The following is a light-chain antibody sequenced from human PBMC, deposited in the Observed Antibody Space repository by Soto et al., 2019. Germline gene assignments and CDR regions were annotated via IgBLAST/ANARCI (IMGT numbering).Light chain of an antibody. J-gene: IGKJ5*01. CDR1: QSVSSY. Sequence: EVVLTQSPVTLSLSPGERATLSCRASQSVSSYLAWYQQKPGQAPRLLIYDVSNRATGIPDRFSGSGSGTDFTLTITRLEPEDSAVYYCQQRHMWPITFGQGTRLEIK. CDR3: QQRHMWPIT. V-gene: IGKV3-11*01. CDR2: DVS.